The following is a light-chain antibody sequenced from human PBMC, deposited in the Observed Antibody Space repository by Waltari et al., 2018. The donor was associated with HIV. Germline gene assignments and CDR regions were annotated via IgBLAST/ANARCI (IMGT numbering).Light chain of an antibody. J-gene: IGLJ1*01. CDR3: AVWTDSLSGCV. Sequence: QFVLTQPHSASGTPGQRVTISCSGGTSNIAVHAVHRYHQIPGTATQLLIYGNTQRPSGVPDRFAGSMSGTSASLAISGLQSEDEADYYCAVWTDSLSGCVFGAGTKVTVL. CDR2: GNT. V-gene: IGLV1-44*01. CDR1: TSNIAVHA.